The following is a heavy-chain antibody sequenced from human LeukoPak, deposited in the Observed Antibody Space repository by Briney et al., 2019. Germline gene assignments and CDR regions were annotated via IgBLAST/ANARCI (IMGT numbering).Heavy chain of an antibody. D-gene: IGHD3-22*01. Sequence: SETLSLTCTVSGGSISSSSYYWGWIRQPPGKGLEWIGSIYYSGSTYYNPSLKSRVTISVDTSKNQFSLKLSSVTAADTAVYYCARPRTYYYDSSGPEFDYWGQGTLVTVSS. CDR3: ARPRTYYYDSSGPEFDY. CDR1: GGSISSSSYY. CDR2: IYYSGST. J-gene: IGHJ4*02. V-gene: IGHV4-39*01.